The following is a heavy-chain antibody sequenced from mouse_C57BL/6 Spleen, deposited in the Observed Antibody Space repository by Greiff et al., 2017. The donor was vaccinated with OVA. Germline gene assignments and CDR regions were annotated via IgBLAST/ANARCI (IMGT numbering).Heavy chain of an antibody. CDR2: ISSGSSTI. CDR3: ARVGGLLPYFDY. Sequence: EVQLVESGGGLVKPGGSLKLSCAASGFTFSDYGMHWVRQAPEKGLEWVAYISSGSSTIYYADTVKGRFTISRDNAKNTLFLQMTSLRSEDTAMYYCARVGGLLPYFDYWGQGTTLTVSS. CDR1: GFTFSDYG. J-gene: IGHJ2*01. D-gene: IGHD6-1*01. V-gene: IGHV5-17*01.